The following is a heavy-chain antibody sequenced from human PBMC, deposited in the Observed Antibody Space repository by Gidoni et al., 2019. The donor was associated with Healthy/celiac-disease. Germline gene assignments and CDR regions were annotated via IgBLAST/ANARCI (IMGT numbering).Heavy chain of an antibody. CDR2: IWYDGSNK. D-gene: IGHD6-6*01. Sequence: QVQLVESGGGVVQPGRSLRLSCAASGFTFSSYGMHWVRQAPGKGLEWVAVIWYDGSNKYYADSVKGRFTISRDNSKNTLYLQMNSLRAEDTAVYYCARQTIAARRWRDDAFDIWGQGTMVTVSS. CDR1: GFTFSSYG. CDR3: ARQTIAARRWRDDAFDI. J-gene: IGHJ3*02. V-gene: IGHV3-33*01.